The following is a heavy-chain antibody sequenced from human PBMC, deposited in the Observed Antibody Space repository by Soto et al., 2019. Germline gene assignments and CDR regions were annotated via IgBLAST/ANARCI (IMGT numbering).Heavy chain of an antibody. Sequence: ASVKVSFKASGYSFTGLDINWVRQTTGQGLEWMGWMQPSSGRTGYAQKFQGRVTMTRDTSINTAYMELSSLTSDDTAFYYCARGVTAGVDYWGQGTLVT. V-gene: IGHV1-8*01. D-gene: IGHD1-26*01. CDR3: ARGVTAGVDY. CDR2: MQPSSGRT. CDR1: GYSFTGLD. J-gene: IGHJ4*02.